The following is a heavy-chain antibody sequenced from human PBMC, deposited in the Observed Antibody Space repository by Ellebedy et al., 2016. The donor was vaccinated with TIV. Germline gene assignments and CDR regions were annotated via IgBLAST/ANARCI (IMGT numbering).Heavy chain of an antibody. D-gene: IGHD4-17*01. CDR2: INNVGSHI. CDR3: ARKVPAPTTVPPNWYFDL. J-gene: IGHJ2*01. Sequence: GESLKISCAASGFTFSTSALNWVRQAPGKGLEWVSSINNVGSHIYYADSVRGRFTISRDNAKNSVFLQMTSLRAEDTAVYYCARKVPAPTTVPPNWYFDLWGRGTLVIVSS. CDR1: GFTFSTSA. V-gene: IGHV3-21*01.